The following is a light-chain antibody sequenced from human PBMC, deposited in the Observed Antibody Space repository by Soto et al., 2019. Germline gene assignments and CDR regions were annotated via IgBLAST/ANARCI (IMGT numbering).Light chain of an antibody. Sequence: QPVLTQPPSVSGAPGQRVTISCTGSSSNIGAGYDVHWYQQLPGTAPKLLIYGNSNRPSGVPDRFSGSKSGTSASLAITGLQAEDEADYYCQSYDSSPDWVFGGGTKVTVL. CDR3: QSYDSSPDWV. CDR1: SSNIGAGYD. CDR2: GNS. V-gene: IGLV1-40*01. J-gene: IGLJ3*02.